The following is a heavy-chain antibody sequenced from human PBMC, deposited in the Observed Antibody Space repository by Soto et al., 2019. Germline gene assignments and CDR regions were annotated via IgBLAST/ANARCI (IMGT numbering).Heavy chain of an antibody. D-gene: IGHD6-13*01. J-gene: IGHJ3*02. CDR1: GFSLSKARMA. Sequence: QVTLKESGPVLGKPTETLPLTCTVSGFSLSKARMAVSWIRHPPGKALEWRAHIFSNYAKSYSTSLKSRLTLSKDTSKSKVVLTMTNMEPLDPATYYCARTPRCCWSYDAFDIWGQGTMVTVSS. CDR3: ARTPRCCWSYDAFDI. V-gene: IGHV2-26*01. CDR2: IFSNYAK.